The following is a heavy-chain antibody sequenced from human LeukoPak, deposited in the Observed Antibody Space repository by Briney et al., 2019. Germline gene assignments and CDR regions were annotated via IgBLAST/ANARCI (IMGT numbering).Heavy chain of an antibody. CDR2: IKSKTDGGTT. V-gene: IGHV3-15*01. J-gene: IGHJ5*02. CDR1: GFTFSSYA. CDR3: TTDLGGLRYFDSFDP. D-gene: IGHD3-9*01. Sequence: PGGSLRLSCAASGFTFSSYAMNWVRQAPGKGLEWVGRIKSKTDGGTTDYAAPVKGRSTISRDDSKNTLYLQMNSLKTEDTAVYYCTTDLGGLRYFDSFDPWGQGTLVTVSS.